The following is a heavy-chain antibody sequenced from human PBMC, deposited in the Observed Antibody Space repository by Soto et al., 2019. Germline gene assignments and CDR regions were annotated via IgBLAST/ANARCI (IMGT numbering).Heavy chain of an antibody. Sequence: PSETLSLTCTVSGGSITSSSYYLGWIRQPPGKGLEWIGGIYYSGRSYYNPSLKSRVTMSVDTSKNQFSLTLNSVTAADAAVYYCARQRTTVVTQAYFEHWGQGTLVTVS. V-gene: IGHV4-39*01. CDR3: ARQRTTVVTQAYFEH. CDR2: IYYSGRS. D-gene: IGHD4-17*01. J-gene: IGHJ4*02. CDR1: GGSITSSSYY.